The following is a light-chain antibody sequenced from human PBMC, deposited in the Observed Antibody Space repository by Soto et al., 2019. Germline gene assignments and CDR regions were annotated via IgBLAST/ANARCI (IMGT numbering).Light chain of an antibody. CDR2: KTS. CDR1: QSLNMW. V-gene: IGKV1-5*03. CDR3: QHRPDYSWT. J-gene: IGKJ1*01. Sequence: DIHMTQSPSTLSASVGDRVTITCRASQSLNMWLAWYQQKPGKAPNLLIYKTSSIESGVPSRFSGSGSGTEFTLTIRSLQPDDFATYYCQHRPDYSWTFGQGTKVEVK.